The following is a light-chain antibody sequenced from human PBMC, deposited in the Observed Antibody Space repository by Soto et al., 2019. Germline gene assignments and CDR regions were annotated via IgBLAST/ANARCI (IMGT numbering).Light chain of an antibody. J-gene: IGKJ2*01. V-gene: IGKV1-39*01. Sequence: DIQMTQSPSSLSASVGDRVTVTCRAGQTINTYLNWYQQNPGKAPKLLIYAASTLQTGVPSRFSGSGSGTDFTLTINNLQPEDFATYYCQQSFDFPYTFGQGTKLEIK. CDR1: QTINTY. CDR2: AAS. CDR3: QQSFDFPYT.